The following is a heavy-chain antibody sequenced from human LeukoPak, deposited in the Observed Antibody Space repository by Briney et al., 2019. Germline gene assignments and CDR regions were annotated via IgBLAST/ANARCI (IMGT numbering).Heavy chain of an antibody. CDR3: ARIGAGSSRDY. CDR2: IVGSSST. Sequence: GESLRLSCAASGFTFSSYSMNWVRQAPGKGLEWVSSIVGSSSTYYADSLKGRFTISRDNAKNSLYLQMNSLRAEDTAVYYCARIGAGSSRDYWGQGTLVTVSS. J-gene: IGHJ4*02. V-gene: IGHV3-21*01. CDR1: GFTFSSYS. D-gene: IGHD6-13*01.